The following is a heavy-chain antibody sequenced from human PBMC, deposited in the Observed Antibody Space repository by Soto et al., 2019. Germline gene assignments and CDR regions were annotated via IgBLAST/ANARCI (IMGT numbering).Heavy chain of an antibody. CDR2: INTDGSST. V-gene: IGHV3-74*01. J-gene: IGHJ3*01. Sequence: EVQLVESGGGLVQPGGSLRLSCADSGFSFRSYWMQWVRQGPVKGLVWVSRINTDGSSTNYADSVKGRFTISRDNAKNTPYLQMNSLRAEDTAVYYCARSPAGYYIDWGQGTMVTVSS. CDR3: ARSPAGYYID. CDR1: GFSFRSYW. D-gene: IGHD3-9*01.